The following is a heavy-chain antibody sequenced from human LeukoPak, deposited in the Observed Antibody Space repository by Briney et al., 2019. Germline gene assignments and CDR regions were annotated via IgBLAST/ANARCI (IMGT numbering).Heavy chain of an antibody. CDR1: GYTFTSYY. Sequence: ASVKVSCKASGYTFTSYYMHWVRQAPGQGLEWMGIINPSGSSTSYAEKFQGRVTMNRDTSTSTVYMELGSLRSEDTAVYYCARDTVTRGLFGDYWGQGTLVTVSS. V-gene: IGHV1-46*01. D-gene: IGHD4-11*01. CDR3: ARDTVTRGLFGDY. CDR2: INPSGSST. J-gene: IGHJ4*02.